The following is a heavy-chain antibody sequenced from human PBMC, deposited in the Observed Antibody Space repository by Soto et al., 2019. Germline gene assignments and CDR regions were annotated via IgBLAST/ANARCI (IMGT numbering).Heavy chain of an antibody. CDR2: MNPNSGNT. J-gene: IGHJ6*02. CDR1: GHTFTSCD. Sequence: ASVKVSCKASGHTFTSCDINWVRQATGQGLEWMGWMNPNSGNTAYAQKFQGRVTMTRNTSIGTAYMELSSLRSEDTAVYYCAREVARGMDVWGQGTTVTVSS. V-gene: IGHV1-8*01. CDR3: AREVARGMDV. D-gene: IGHD2-21*01.